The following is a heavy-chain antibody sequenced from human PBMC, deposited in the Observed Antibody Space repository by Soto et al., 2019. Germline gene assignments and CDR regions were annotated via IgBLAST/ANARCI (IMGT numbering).Heavy chain of an antibody. V-gene: IGHV4-39*01. CDR3: ASLDSSGYYLN. CDR1: GGSISSSSYY. Sequence: QLQLQESGPGLVKPSETLSLTCTVSGGSISSSSYYWGWIRQPPGKGREWIGSIYYSGSTYYNPSLKSRVTISVDTSKNQFSLKLSSVTAADTAVYYCASLDSSGYYLNWGQGTLVTVSS. D-gene: IGHD3-22*01. J-gene: IGHJ4*02. CDR2: IYYSGST.